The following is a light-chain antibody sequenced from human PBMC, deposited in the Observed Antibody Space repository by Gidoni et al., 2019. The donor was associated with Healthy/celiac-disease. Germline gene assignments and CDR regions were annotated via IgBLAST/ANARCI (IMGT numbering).Light chain of an antibody. J-gene: IGKJ1*01. CDR3: QQSYSTPRT. CDR2: AAS. CDR1: QSISSY. Sequence: IQMTQSPSSLSAPVGDRVTITCRASQSISSYLNWYQQKPGKAPKLLIYAASSLQSGVPSRFSGSGSGTDFTLTISSLQPEDFATYYCQQSYSTPRTFXQXTKVXIK. V-gene: IGKV1-39*01.